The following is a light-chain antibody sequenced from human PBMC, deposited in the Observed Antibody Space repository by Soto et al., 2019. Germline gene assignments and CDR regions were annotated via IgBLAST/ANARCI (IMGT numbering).Light chain of an antibody. CDR3: YSYTSSSTWV. V-gene: IGLV2-14*03. CDR1: SSDVGRYNY. Sequence: QAVLTQPASVSGSPGQSITISCTGTSSDVGRYNYVSWYQQHPGKAPKLMIYDVSNRPSGVSSRFSGSRSGSTASLTISGLQAEDEADYYCYSYTSSSTWVFGGGTKVTVL. J-gene: IGLJ3*02. CDR2: DVS.